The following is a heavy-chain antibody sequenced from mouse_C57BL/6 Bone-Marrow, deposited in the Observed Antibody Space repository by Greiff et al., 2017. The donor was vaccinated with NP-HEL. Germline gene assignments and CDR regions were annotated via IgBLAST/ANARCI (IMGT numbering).Heavy chain of an antibody. J-gene: IGHJ3*01. CDR3: ARGAY. CDR1: GYEFSNYW. V-gene: IGHV1-80*01. Sequence: QVQLQQSGAELVKPGASVKISCKASGYEFSNYWMNWVKQRPGKGLEWIGQIYPGDGDTNYNGKFKDTATLTAAKSSSTAYMQLSRLTSEDSAVYFCARGAYWGQGTLVTVSA. CDR2: IYPGDGDT.